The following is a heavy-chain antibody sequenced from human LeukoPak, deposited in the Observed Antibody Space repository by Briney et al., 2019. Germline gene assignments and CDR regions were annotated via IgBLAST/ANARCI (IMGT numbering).Heavy chain of an antibody. J-gene: IGHJ4*02. D-gene: IGHD1-1*01. V-gene: IGHV3-30-3*01. CDR2: ISYDGSNK. CDR1: GFTFSSYA. Sequence: GRSLRLSCAASGFTFSSYAMHWVRQAPGKGLEWEAVISYDGSNKYYADSVKGRFTISRDNSKNTLYLQMNSLRAEDTAVYYCASYGNWPMDFDYWGQGTLVTVSS. CDR3: ASYGNWPMDFDY.